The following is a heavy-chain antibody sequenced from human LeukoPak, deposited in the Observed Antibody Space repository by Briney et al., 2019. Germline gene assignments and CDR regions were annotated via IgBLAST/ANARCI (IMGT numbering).Heavy chain of an antibody. D-gene: IGHD6-19*01. J-gene: IGHJ5*02. CDR1: GGSISNISYY. CDR3: ARDGNRTLDGYSSGWYEGGWFDP. CDR2: IYYSGST. V-gene: IGHV4-39*07. Sequence: SETLSLTCTVPGGSISNISYYWGWIRQPPGKGLEWVGSIYYSGSTYYNPSLKTRVTISVDTSKNQFSLKLSSVTAADTAVYYCARDGNRTLDGYSSGWYEGGWFDPWGQGTLVTVSS.